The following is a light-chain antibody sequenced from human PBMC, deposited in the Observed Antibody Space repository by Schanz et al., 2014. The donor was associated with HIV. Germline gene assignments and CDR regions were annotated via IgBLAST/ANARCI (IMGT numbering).Light chain of an antibody. V-gene: IGLV2-14*03. CDR2: DVI. CDR1: SSDTDGYYS. CDR3: GSFATATTWV. Sequence: QSVLTQPASVSGSPGQSITISCTGVSSDTDGYYSVSWYQQHPDKAPKLLIFDVINRPLGISNRFSGSQSGNTASLTISGLQAGDEDDYYCGSFATATTWVFGGGTKLTVL. J-gene: IGLJ3*02.